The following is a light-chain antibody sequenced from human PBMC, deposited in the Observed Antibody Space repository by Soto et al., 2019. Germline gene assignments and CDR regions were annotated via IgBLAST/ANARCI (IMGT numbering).Light chain of an antibody. CDR3: QQYNNLPYT. J-gene: IGKJ2*01. CDR1: QSVSSN. CDR2: GAS. V-gene: IGKV3-15*01. Sequence: EIVMTQSPATLSLSPGERATLSCRASQSVSSNLAWYQQKPRQAPRLLIYGASSRATGIPARFSGSGSGTEFTLTISSLQSGDFAVYYCQQYNNLPYTFGQGTKLEIK.